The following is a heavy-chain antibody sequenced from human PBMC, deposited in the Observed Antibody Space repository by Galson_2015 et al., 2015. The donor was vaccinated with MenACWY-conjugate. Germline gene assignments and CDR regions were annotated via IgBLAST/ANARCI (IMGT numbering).Heavy chain of an antibody. J-gene: IGHJ6*02. D-gene: IGHD3-10*01. CDR2: ISSNGGST. CDR3: ARGLLWFGELFFNYYYYGMDV. CDR1: GFTFSSYA. Sequence: SLRLSCAASGFTFSSYAMHWVRQAPGKGLEYVSAISSNGGSTYYANSVKGGFTISRDNSKNTLYLQMGSLRAEDMAVYYCARGLLWFGELFFNYYYYGMDVWGQGTTVTVSS. V-gene: IGHV3-64*01.